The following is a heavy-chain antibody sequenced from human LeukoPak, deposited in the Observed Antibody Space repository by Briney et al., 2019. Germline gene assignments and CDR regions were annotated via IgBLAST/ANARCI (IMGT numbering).Heavy chain of an antibody. CDR3: ARDRPPFDFWSGYYRFDY. V-gene: IGHV1-18*01. J-gene: IGHJ4*02. CDR1: GYTFTSYG. CDR2: ISAYNGNT. D-gene: IGHD3-3*01. Sequence: ASVKDSCMASGYTFTSYGISWVRQDPGQGLEWMGCISAYNGNTNYAQKLQGRVTMTTDTSTSTGYMELRSLRSDDTAVYYCARDRPPFDFWSGYYRFDYWGQGALVTVSS.